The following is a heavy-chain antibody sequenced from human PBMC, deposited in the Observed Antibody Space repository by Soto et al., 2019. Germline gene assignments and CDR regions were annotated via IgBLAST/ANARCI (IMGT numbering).Heavy chain of an antibody. Sequence: GASVKVSCKASGYTFTSYDINWVRQATGQGLEWMGWMNPNSGNTGYAQKFQGRVTMTRNTSISTAYMELSSLRSEDTAVYYCARPSSYDFWSGYLGYYYSGMDVWGQGTTVTVSS. V-gene: IGHV1-8*01. CDR3: ARPSSYDFWSGYLGYYYSGMDV. D-gene: IGHD3-3*01. J-gene: IGHJ6*02. CDR1: GYTFTSYD. CDR2: MNPNSGNT.